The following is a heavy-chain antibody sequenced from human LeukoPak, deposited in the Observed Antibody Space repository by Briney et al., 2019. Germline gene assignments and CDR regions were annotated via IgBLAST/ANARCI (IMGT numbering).Heavy chain of an antibody. J-gene: IGHJ4*02. CDR2: IYHTGST. CDR1: GGSISSYY. D-gene: IGHD6-25*01. CDR3: ARRGRNSSGWQDYL. V-gene: IGHV4-59*01. Sequence: PSETLSLTCTVSGGSISSYYWSWIRPPPGKGLEWIANIYHTGSTNYNPSLSSRVTISIDTAKNQFSLKLTSVTAADTAVYYCARRGRNSSGWQDYLWGQGTLVTVSS.